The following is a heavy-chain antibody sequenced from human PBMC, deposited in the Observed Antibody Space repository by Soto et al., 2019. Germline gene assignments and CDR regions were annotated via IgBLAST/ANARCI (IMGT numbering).Heavy chain of an antibody. CDR3: ARIIGVSSGWYGTDYYYYGMDV. CDR1: GFSLSTRGMC. D-gene: IGHD6-19*01. V-gene: IGHV2-70*01. J-gene: IGHJ6*02. Sequence: SGPTLVNPTQTLTLTCTFSGFSLSTRGMCVSWIRQPPGKALEWLSLIDWDDDKYYSTSLKTRLTISKDTSKNQVVLTMTNMDPVDTATYYCARIIGVSSGWYGTDYYYYGMDVWGQGTTVTVSS. CDR2: IDWDDDK.